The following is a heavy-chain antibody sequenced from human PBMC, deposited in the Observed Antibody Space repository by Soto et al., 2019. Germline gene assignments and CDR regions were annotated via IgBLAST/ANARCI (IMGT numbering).Heavy chain of an antibody. V-gene: IGHV3-23*01. Sequence: GGSLRLSCAASGFTFDNYAMTWVRQAPGKGLEWVSSIDGRGLDTYYADSVKGRSTISRDNSKSRVYLQMNSLRAEDTAVYYCAKHDFGDYRAYDTWGQGTMVTVSS. J-gene: IGHJ3*02. CDR2: IDGRGLDT. CDR3: AKHDFGDYRAYDT. CDR1: GFTFDNYA. D-gene: IGHD4-17*01.